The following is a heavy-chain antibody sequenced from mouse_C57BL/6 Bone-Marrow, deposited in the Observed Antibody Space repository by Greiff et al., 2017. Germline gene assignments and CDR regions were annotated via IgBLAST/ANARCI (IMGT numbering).Heavy chain of an antibody. Sequence: VKLMESGAELARPGASVKLSCKASGYTFTSYGISWVKQRTGQGLEWIGEIYPRSGNTYYNEKFKGKATLTAAKSSSTAYMELRSLTSEDSAVYFCAREWYYYGSSPYYYAMDYWGQGTSVTVSS. V-gene: IGHV1-81*01. CDR1: GYTFTSYG. CDR3: AREWYYYGSSPYYYAMDY. CDR2: IYPRSGNT. D-gene: IGHD1-1*01. J-gene: IGHJ4*01.